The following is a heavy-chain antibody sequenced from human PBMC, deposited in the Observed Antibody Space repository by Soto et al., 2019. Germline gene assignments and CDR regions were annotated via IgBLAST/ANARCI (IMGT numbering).Heavy chain of an antibody. D-gene: IGHD2-15*01. CDR3: AHKGGRGAGMDV. J-gene: IGHJ6*02. Sequence: QITLRESGPTLVKPTQTLTLTCTFSGFSLSTNEVGVAWIRQPPGKALEWLALIYWDGDKRYRPSLKSRLTITKDTSTNEVVLAMTNMVPVDTGIYYCAHKGGRGAGMDVWGQGTTVTVSS. V-gene: IGHV2-5*02. CDR2: IYWDGDK. CDR1: GFSLSTNEVG.